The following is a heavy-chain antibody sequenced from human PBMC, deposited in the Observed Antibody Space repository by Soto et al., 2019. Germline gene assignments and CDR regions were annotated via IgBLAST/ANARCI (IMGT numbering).Heavy chain of an antibody. V-gene: IGHV4-31*03. CDR1: GGSIISGGYY. J-gene: IGHJ5*02. CDR2: IYYGGST. CDR3: ARGNSYGYNWFDP. Sequence: SETLSLTCTVSGGSIISGGYYWIWIRQHPGKGLEWIGYIYYGGSTYYNPSLKSRVTISVDTSKNQFSLKLSSVTAADTAVYYCARGNSYGYNWFDPWGQGTLVTVSS. D-gene: IGHD5-18*01.